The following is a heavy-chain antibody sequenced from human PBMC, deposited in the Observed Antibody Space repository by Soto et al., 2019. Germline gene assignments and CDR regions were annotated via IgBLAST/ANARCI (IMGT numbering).Heavy chain of an antibody. V-gene: IGHV4-39*07. CDR3: ARGRGSYSSSSKKGYYYYYMDV. D-gene: IGHD6-6*01. Sequence: PSETLSLTCTVSGGSISSSSYYWGWIRQPPGKGLEWIGSIYYSGSTNYNPSLKSRVTISVDTSKNQFSLKLSSVTAADTAVYYCARGRGSYSSSSKKGYYYYYMDVWGKGTTVTVSS. CDR1: GGSISSSSYY. CDR2: IYYSGST. J-gene: IGHJ6*03.